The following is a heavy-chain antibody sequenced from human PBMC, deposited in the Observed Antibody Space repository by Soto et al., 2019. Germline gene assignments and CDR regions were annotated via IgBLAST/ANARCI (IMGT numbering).Heavy chain of an antibody. J-gene: IGHJ4*02. V-gene: IGHV3-30*18. CDR3: PKPWVPGTNNYHLDY. Sequence: GGSLRLSCAASGFTFSSYAMSWVRQAPGKGLQWLATISHHGIRTHYADSVMGRFTISRDNFKKVVYLHLSGLRVEDTAIYYSPKPWVPGTNNYHLDYWGQGTAVTVSS. D-gene: IGHD1-1*01. CDR2: ISHHGIRT. CDR1: GFTFSSYA.